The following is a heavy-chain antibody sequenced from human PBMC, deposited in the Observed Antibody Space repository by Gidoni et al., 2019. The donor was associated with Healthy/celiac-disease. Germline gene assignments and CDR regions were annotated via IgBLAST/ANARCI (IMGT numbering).Heavy chain of an antibody. Sequence: QLQLQESGSGLVKPSQTLSLTCAVYGGSISSGGYSWSWIRQPPGKGLEWIGYIYHSGSTYYTPSLKSRVTISVDRSKNQFSLKLSSVTAADTAVYYCARASIAARPGGFDYWGQGTLVTVSS. CDR3: ARASIAARPGGFDY. V-gene: IGHV4-30-2*01. CDR1: GGSISSGGYS. D-gene: IGHD6-6*01. CDR2: IYHSGST. J-gene: IGHJ4*02.